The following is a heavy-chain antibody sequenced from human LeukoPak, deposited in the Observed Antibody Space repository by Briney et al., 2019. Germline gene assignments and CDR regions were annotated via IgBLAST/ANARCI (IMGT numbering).Heavy chain of an antibody. CDR2: IYHSGST. CDR3: ARGVPGYSNDARPRDKYYFDY. Sequence: SETLSLTCAVSGGSISSSNWWSWVRQPPGKGLEWIGEIYHSGSTNYNPSLKSRVTISVDTSKNQFSLKLSSVTAADTAVYYCARGVPGYSNDARPRDKYYFDYWGQGTLVTVSS. CDR1: GGSISSSNW. J-gene: IGHJ4*02. D-gene: IGHD4-11*01. V-gene: IGHV4-4*02.